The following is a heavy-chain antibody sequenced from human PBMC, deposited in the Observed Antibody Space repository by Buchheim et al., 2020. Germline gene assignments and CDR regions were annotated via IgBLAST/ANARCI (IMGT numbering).Heavy chain of an antibody. J-gene: IGHJ6*02. CDR2: ITPISGTA. V-gene: IGHV1-69*01. CDR1: GGTFYYA. D-gene: IGHD6-13*01. Sequence: QVQLVQSGAEVKKPGSSVRVSCKASGGTFYYAISWVRQAPGQGLEWMGGITPISGTANYAQKFQGRLTITADESTSTGYMELSSLRAEDTAVYYCARDPIAAADYYYDYYGMDVWGQGTT. CDR3: ARDPIAAADYYYDYYGMDV.